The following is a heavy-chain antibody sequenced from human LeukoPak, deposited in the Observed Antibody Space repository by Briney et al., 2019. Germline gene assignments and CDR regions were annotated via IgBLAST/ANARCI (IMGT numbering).Heavy chain of an antibody. D-gene: IGHD3-22*01. Sequence: ASVKVSCKASGYTLTSYYMHWVRQAPGQGLEWMGIINPSGGSTSYAQKFQGRVTMTRDTSTSTVYMELSSLRSEDTAVYYCARDRSPTYYYDSSGYDLDYWGQGTLVTVSS. CDR2: INPSGGST. V-gene: IGHV1-46*01. CDR3: ARDRSPTYYYDSSGYDLDY. J-gene: IGHJ4*02. CDR1: GYTLTSYY.